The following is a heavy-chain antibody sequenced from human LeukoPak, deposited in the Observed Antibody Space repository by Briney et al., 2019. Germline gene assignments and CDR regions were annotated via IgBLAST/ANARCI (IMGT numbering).Heavy chain of an antibody. J-gene: IGHJ4*02. D-gene: IGHD3-22*01. CDR1: GGTCSSYA. V-gene: IGHV1-69*05. Sequence: SVKVSCKASGGTCSSYAISWVRQAPGQGLEWMGRIIPIFGTANYAQKFQGRVTITTDASTSTAYMELSSLRSEDTAVYYFARDASAYYYDSSGYRFDYWGQGTLVTVSS. CDR2: IIPIFGTA. CDR3: ARDASAYYYDSSGYRFDY.